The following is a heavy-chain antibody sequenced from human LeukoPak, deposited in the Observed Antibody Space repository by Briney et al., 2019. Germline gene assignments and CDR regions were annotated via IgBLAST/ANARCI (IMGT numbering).Heavy chain of an antibody. Sequence: PSETLSLTCTVSGGSISSYYWSWIRQPPGKGLEWIGYIYYSGSTNYNPSLKSRVTISVDTSKYQFSLKLSSVTAADTAVYYCARLVAAAVTAFDIWGQGTMVTVSS. D-gene: IGHD6-13*01. J-gene: IGHJ3*02. CDR1: GGSISSYY. CDR3: ARLVAAAVTAFDI. CDR2: IYYSGST. V-gene: IGHV4-59*01.